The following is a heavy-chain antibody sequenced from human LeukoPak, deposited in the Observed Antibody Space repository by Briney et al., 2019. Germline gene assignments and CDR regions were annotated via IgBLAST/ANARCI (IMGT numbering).Heavy chain of an antibody. CDR3: ARDRAATQDWVEFDP. D-gene: IGHD2-15*01. V-gene: IGHV3-66*03. CDR1: GFSVRNYY. J-gene: IGHJ5*02. Sequence: PGGSLRLSCAASGFSVRNYYMNWVRQAPGKGLEVVSLIRGSGETSYADSVKGRLTISRDESGNTVYLQMSSLRVEDTAEYFCARDRAATQDWVEFDPWGQGTLVTVSS. CDR2: IRGSGET.